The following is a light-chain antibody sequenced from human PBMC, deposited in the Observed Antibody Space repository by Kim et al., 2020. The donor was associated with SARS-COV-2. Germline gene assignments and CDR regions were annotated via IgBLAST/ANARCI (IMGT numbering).Light chain of an antibody. CDR1: RSNAGRHF. CDR3: ATWDVSLNGWV. J-gene: IGLJ3*02. V-gene: IGLV1-44*01. CDR2: NDN. Sequence: GQRFTISCSGTRSNAGRHFVNWYQQLPGTAPKVFIYNDNQRPSGVPDRFSGSRSGTSASLAISGLQSEDEADYYCATWDVSLNGWVFGGGTQLTVL.